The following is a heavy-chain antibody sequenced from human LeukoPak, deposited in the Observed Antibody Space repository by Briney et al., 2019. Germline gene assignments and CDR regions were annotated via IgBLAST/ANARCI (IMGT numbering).Heavy chain of an antibody. J-gene: IGHJ4*02. CDR2: IRYDGTNT. D-gene: IGHD2-2*01. V-gene: IGHV3-30*02. CDR1: GFTFSNFG. Sequence: GGSLRLSCAASGFTFSNFGMHWVRQAPGKGLEWVTFIRYDGTNTYYADSVKGRFTISRDNSKNTLHLQMNSLRGDDTAVYYCAKGPTSYGHYFDYWGQGALVTVPS. CDR3: AKGPTSYGHYFDY.